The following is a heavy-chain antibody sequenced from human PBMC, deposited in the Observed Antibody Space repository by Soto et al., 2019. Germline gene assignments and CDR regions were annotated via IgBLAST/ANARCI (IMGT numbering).Heavy chain of an antibody. CDR3: AVRNWGLGEIWYFDF. V-gene: IGHV1-69*01. J-gene: IGHJ2*01. CDR1: GGTFSSYA. D-gene: IGHD3-16*01. CDR2: LIPIFGTA. Sequence: QVQLVQSGAEVKKPGSSVKVSCKASGGTFSSYAISWVRQAPGQGLEWMGGLIPIFGTANYAQKFQGRVTITADESTSTAYMGLSSLRSEDTAVYYCAVRNWGLGEIWYFDFWGRGTLVTVSS.